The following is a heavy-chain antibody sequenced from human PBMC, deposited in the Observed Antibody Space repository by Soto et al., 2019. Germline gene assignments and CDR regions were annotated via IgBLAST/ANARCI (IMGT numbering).Heavy chain of an antibody. CDR1: GFTYTSYA. V-gene: IGHV3-23*01. D-gene: IGHD3-10*01. CDR3: AKVGYGSGSYYNYYYYSLEV. J-gene: IGHJ6*02. CDR2: ISGSGGST. Sequence: PGGSLRPSCPASGFTYTSYAMSWVRHSSGKGLEWVSAISGSGGSTYYADSVKGRFTISRDNSKNTLYLQMNSLRAEDTAVYYCAKVGYGSGSYYNYYYYSLEVWGQGTTVTV.